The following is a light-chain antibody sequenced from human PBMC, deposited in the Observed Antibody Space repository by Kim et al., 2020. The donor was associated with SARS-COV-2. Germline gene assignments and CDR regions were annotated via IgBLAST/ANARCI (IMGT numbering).Light chain of an antibody. CDR3: QQYRRT. Sequence: EIVLTQSPGTLSLSPGERATLSCRASQSVSSSYLAWYQQKPGQAPRLLIYGASSRATGIPDRFSGSASGTDFTLTISRLEPEDFAVYYCQQYRRTFGQGTRLEIK. V-gene: IGKV3-20*01. CDR1: QSVSSSY. CDR2: GAS. J-gene: IGKJ5*01.